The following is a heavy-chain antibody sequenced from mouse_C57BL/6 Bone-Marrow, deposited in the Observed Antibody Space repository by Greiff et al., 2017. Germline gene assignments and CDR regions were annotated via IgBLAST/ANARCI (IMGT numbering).Heavy chain of an antibody. CDR3: ARQGDGNYRGNSGYFDN. D-gene: IGHD2-1*01. Sequence: EVHLVESGGDLVKPGGSLKLSCAASGFTFSSYGMSWVRQTPDKRLEWVATISSGGSYTYYPDSVKGRFTISRDNAKNTLYLQMSSLKSEDTAMYYCARQGDGNYRGNSGYFDNWGQGTTLTVST. V-gene: IGHV5-6*01. CDR2: ISSGGSYT. CDR1: GFTFSSYG. J-gene: IGHJ2*01.